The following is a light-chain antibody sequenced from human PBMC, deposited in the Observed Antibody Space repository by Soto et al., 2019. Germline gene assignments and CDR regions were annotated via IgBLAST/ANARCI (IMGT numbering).Light chain of an antibody. CDR2: KAS. V-gene: IGKV1-5*03. CDR3: LQYNHYPLT. CDR1: QSINSW. Sequence: DIQMTQSPSTLSASVGDRVTLTCRASQSINSWLAWYQQRPGKGPKLLIHKASILEGGVPSRFSGSASGTEFTLTISSLQPDDFATYYGLQYNHYPLTFGGGTKVEIK. J-gene: IGKJ4*01.